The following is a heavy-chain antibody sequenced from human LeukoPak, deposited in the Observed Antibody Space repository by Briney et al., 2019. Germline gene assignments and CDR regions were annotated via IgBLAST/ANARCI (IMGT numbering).Heavy chain of an antibody. CDR3: ARDWLGGSGWRRVGWFDP. CDR2: INHSGST. J-gene: IGHJ5*02. CDR1: GGSFSGYY. Sequence: PSETLSLTCAVYGGSFSGYYWSWIRQPPGKGLEWIGEINHSGSTNYNPSLKSRVTISVDTSKNQSSLKLSSVTAAETAVYYCARDWLGGSGWRRVGWFDPWGQGTLVTVSS. V-gene: IGHV4-34*01. D-gene: IGHD6-19*01.